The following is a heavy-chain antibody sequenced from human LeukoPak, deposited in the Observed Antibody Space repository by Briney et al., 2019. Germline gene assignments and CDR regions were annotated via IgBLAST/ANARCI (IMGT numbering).Heavy chain of an antibody. CDR3: ARDLPSSGYYSGQSYYYYGMDV. D-gene: IGHD3-22*01. V-gene: IGHV4-59*01. CDR1: GGSISSYY. Sequence: SETLSLTCTVSGGSISSYYWSWIRQPPGKGLEWIGYIYYSGSTNFNPSLKRRVTISVDTSKNQFSLKLSSVTAADTAVYYCARDLPSSGYYSGQSYYYYGMDVWGQGTTVTVSS. CDR2: IYYSGST. J-gene: IGHJ6*02.